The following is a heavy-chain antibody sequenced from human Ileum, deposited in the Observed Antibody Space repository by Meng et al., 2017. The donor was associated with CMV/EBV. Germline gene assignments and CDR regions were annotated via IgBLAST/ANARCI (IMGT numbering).Heavy chain of an antibody. J-gene: IGHJ3*02. CDR3: ASLSIGGLAHGAFAI. CDR2: ISSSSSYI. CDR1: GFTFSSYS. Sequence: GESLKISCAASGFTFSSYSMNWVRQAPGKGLEWVSSISSSSSYIYYADSVKGRFTISRDNAKNSLYLQMNSLRAEDTAVYYCASLSIGGLAHGAFAIWGQGKMV. V-gene: IGHV3-21*01. D-gene: IGHD3-16*01.